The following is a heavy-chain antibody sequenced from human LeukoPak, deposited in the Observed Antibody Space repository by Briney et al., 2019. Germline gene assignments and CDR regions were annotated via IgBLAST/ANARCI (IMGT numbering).Heavy chain of an antibody. D-gene: IGHD3-10*01. CDR2: IIPIFGTA. V-gene: IGHV1-69*13. CDR3: ARDRACITMVRGVGYYFDY. J-gene: IGHJ4*02. CDR1: GGTFSSYA. Sequence: SVKVSCKASGGTFSSYAISWVRQAPGQGVEWIGGIIPIFGTANYAQKFQGRVTITADESTSTAYMELSSLRSEDTAVYYCARDRACITMVRGVGYYFDYWGQGTLVTVSS.